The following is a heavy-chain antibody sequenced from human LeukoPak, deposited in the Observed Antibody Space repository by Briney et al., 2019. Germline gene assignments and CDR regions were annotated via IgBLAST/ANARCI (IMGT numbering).Heavy chain of an antibody. CDR2: INYSGGHK. Sequence: PGGSLRLSCLASGFTLKNCAMSWVRQAPGKGLEWVSGINYSGGHKYYADSVKGRFTISRDSSKNTLSLQMNSLTTEDTAVYYCAKDDSMTLDHFDYWGQGALVTVSS. J-gene: IGHJ4*02. D-gene: IGHD4-11*01. CDR3: AKDDSMTLDHFDY. V-gene: IGHV3-23*01. CDR1: GFTLKNCA.